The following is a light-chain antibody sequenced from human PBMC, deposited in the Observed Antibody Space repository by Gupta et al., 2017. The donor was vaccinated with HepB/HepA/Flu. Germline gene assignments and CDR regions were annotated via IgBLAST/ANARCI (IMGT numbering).Light chain of an antibody. CDR3: QLYYTTPART. V-gene: IGKV4-1*01. Sequence: DIVMTQSPDSLAVCLGERATINCKSSQSVLYSSNNKNYLAWYRQKPGQPPKLLIYWASTRESGVPDRSSGSEYGIDCTRTMRRLKAEDVTVYSCQLYYTTPARTFG. CDR2: WAS. J-gene: IGKJ1*01. CDR1: QSVLYSSNNKNY.